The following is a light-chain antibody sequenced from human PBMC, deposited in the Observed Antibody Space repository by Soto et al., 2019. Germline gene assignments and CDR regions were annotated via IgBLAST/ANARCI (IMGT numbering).Light chain of an antibody. CDR3: QQYESTPPT. CDR1: QSVLYSSTNKNY. J-gene: IGKJ2*01. CDR2: WAS. V-gene: IGKV4-1*01. Sequence: DIVMTQSPDSLAVSLGERATINCKSSQSVLYSSTNKNYLAWYQQRPGQPPKLLIYWASTRASGVPDRVSGSGSGTDFTLTITSLQAEDGAVYYCQQYESTPPTFGQGTKLEIK.